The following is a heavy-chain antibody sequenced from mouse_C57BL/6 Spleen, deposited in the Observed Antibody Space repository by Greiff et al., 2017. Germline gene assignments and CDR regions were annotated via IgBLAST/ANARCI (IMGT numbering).Heavy chain of an antibody. J-gene: IGHJ4*01. D-gene: IGHD4-1*01. V-gene: IGHV1-69*01. Sequence: VQLQQPGAELVMPGASVKLSCKASGYTFTSYWMHWVKQRPGQGLEWIGEIDPSDSYTNYNQKFKGKSTLTVDKSSSTAYMQLSSLTSEDSAVYYCARRELGYAMDYWGQGTSVTVSS. CDR1: GYTFTSYW. CDR3: ARRELGYAMDY. CDR2: IDPSDSYT.